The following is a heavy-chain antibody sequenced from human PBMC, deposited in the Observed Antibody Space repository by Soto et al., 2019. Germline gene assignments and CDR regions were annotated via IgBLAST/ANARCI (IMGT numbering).Heavy chain of an antibody. Sequence: XATLSLTCAVSGGSISSSNWWSCVRQPPGKGLEWIGEIYHSGSTNYNPSLKSRVTISVDKSKNQFSLKLSSVTAADTAVYYCARGPKIAAAEMYYYYGMDVWGQGTTVTVSS. D-gene: IGHD6-13*01. J-gene: IGHJ6*02. CDR1: GGSISSSNW. CDR2: IYHSGST. CDR3: ARGPKIAAAEMYYYYGMDV. V-gene: IGHV4-4*02.